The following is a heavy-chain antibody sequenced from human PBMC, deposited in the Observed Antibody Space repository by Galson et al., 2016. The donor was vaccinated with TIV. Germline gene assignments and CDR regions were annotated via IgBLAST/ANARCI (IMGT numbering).Heavy chain of an antibody. J-gene: IGHJ4*02. Sequence: LEWVSRISAGGGRTDYADSVKGRFTISRDNPKNTLYLQMSSLRADDTAVYFCAKMDSSGFDYVRRFDFWGQGTLATVSS. V-gene: IGHV3-23*01. CDR3: AKMDSSGFDYVRRFDF. CDR2: ISAGGGRT. D-gene: IGHD3-22*01.